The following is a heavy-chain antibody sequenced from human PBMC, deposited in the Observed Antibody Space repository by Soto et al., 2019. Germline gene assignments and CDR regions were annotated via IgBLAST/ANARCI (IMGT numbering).Heavy chain of an antibody. Sequence: QLQLQESGPGLVKPSETLSLTCIVSGGSISSSSYYWGWIRQPPGKGLEWIGSIYYSGSTYYNPSLKSRITISVDTSKNQFSLKLSSVTAADTTVYYCAGGTITGGFDYWGQGTLVTVSS. V-gene: IGHV4-39*01. J-gene: IGHJ4*02. CDR1: GGSISSSSYY. D-gene: IGHD2-8*02. CDR3: AGGTITGGFDY. CDR2: IYYSGST.